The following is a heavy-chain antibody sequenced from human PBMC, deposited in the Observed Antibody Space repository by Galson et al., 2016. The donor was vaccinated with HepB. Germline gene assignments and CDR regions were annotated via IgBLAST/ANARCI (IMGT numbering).Heavy chain of an antibody. CDR1: GFTFSTYW. Sequence: SLRLSCAASGFTFSTYWMNWVRQAPGKGLEWVSDISDNTAGTKYADSVKGRFTISRDNSKNTVYLQMSSLRGEDTALYYCARIPDSWGQGTLVIVSS. J-gene: IGHJ4*02. CDR2: ISDNTAGT. CDR3: ARIPDS. V-gene: IGHV3-23*01. D-gene: IGHD2-21*01.